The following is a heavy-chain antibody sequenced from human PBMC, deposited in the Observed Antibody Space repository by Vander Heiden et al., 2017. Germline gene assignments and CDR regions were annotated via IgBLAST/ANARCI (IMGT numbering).Heavy chain of an antibody. CDR2: ISYDGSNK. CDR1: GFTFSSYA. D-gene: IGHD5-12*01. V-gene: IGHV3-30-3*01. CDR3: ARELVATSTWVNHFDY. J-gene: IGHJ4*02. Sequence: QVQLVESGGGVVQPGRSLRLSCAASGFTFSSYAMHWVRQAPGKGLEWVAVISYDGSNKYYADSVKGRFTISRDNSKNTRDLKRNSMRAEETAVYYCARELVATSTWVNHFDYWGQGTMVTVSS.